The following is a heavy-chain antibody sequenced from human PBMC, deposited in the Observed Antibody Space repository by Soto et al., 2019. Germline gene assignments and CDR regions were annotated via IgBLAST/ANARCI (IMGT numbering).Heavy chain of an antibody. CDR1: VGSISSVDYY. Sequence: SLTGTVSVGSISSVDYYWSWIRQPPGKGLEWIGYIYYSGSTYYNPSLKSRVTISVDTSKNQFSLKLSSVTAADTAAYYCASIDYGDYEFGNYFDYWGQGTLVTVSS. J-gene: IGHJ4*02. D-gene: IGHD4-17*01. CDR2: IYYSGST. CDR3: ASIDYGDYEFGNYFDY. V-gene: IGHV4-30-4*01.